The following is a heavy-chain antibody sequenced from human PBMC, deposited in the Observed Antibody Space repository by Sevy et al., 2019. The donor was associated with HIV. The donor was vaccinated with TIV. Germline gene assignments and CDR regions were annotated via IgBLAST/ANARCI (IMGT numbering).Heavy chain of an antibody. V-gene: IGHV3-30*04. CDR2: ISNDGSNE. CDR1: GFTFSNHA. J-gene: IGHJ1*01. D-gene: IGHD2-21*02. Sequence: GGSLRLSCAASGFTFSNHALHWVRQGPGKGLEWVALISNDGSNEYYADSVEGRFTISRDSSNNTLYLQMNSLRVDDTAVYFCAWVEKNCGADCRYFQAWGQGTLVTVSS. CDR3: AWVEKNCGADCRYFQA.